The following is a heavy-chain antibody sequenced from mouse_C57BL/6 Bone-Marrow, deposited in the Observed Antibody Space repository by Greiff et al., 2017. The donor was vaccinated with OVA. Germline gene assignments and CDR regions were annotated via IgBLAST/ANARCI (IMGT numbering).Heavy chain of an antibody. CDR3: ARSDYYGPYYFDY. V-gene: IGHV1-64*01. CDR2: IHPNSGRT. J-gene: IGHJ2*01. Sequence: QVQLQQPGAELVKPGASVKLSCKASGYTFTSYWMHWVKQRPGQGLEWIGMIHPNSGRTNYNEKFKSKATLTVDKSSSTAYMQLSSLTSEDSAVYYCARSDYYGPYYFDYWGQGTTLTVSS. D-gene: IGHD1-1*01. CDR1: GYTFTSYW.